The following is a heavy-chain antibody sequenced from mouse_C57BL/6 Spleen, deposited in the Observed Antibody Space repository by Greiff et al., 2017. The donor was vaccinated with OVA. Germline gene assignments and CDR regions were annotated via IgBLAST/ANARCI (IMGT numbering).Heavy chain of an antibody. J-gene: IGHJ4*01. CDR2: IYPGNGDT. Sequence: QSGAELVRPGASVKMSCKASGYTFTSYNMHWVKQTPRQGLEWIGAIYPGNGDTSYNQKFKGKATLTVDESSSTAYMQLSSLTSEDSAVYFCARCPYYGSSHYYAMDYWGQGTSVTVSS. V-gene: IGHV1-12*01. CDR1: GYTFTSYN. D-gene: IGHD1-1*01. CDR3: ARCPYYGSSHYYAMDY.